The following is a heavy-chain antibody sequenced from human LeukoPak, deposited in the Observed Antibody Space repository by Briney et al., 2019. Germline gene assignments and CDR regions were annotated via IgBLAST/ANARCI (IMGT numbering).Heavy chain of an antibody. Sequence: GGSLRLSCAASGFTFSSYEMNWVRQAPGKGLEWVSYISSSGSTIYYADSVKGRFTISRDNSKNTLYLQMNSLRAEDTAVYYCAKERVRGVTYYYYGMDVWGQGTTVTVSS. CDR3: AKERVRGVTYYYYGMDV. CDR1: GFTFSSYE. V-gene: IGHV3-48*03. D-gene: IGHD3-10*01. CDR2: ISSSGSTI. J-gene: IGHJ6*02.